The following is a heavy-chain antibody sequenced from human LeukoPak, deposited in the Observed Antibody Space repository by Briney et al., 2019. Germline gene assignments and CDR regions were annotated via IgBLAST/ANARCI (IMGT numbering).Heavy chain of an antibody. D-gene: IGHD3-10*01. J-gene: IGHJ6*03. CDR3: ANGFGEFNYYYYYMDL. Sequence: GGSLRLSCAASGFTFSIYGMHWVRQAPGKGLEWVAFIRFDGSNKYYADSVKGRFAISRDNSRDTLFLQMNSLEPEDTAVYYCANGFGEFNYYYYYMDLWGKGTTVTVSS. V-gene: IGHV3-30*02. CDR2: IRFDGSNK. CDR1: GFTFSIYG.